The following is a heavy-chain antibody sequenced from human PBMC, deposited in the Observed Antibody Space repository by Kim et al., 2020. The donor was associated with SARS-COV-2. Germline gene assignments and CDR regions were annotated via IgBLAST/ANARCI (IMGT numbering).Heavy chain of an antibody. D-gene: IGHD3-10*01. CDR3: ARAAEPWFRLYYFDY. CDR2: INHSGST. Sequence: SETLSLTCAVYGGSFSGYYWSWIRQPPGKGLEWIGEINHSGSTNYNPSLKSRVTISVDTSKNQFSLKLSSVTAADTAVYYCARAAEPWFRLYYFDYWGQGTLVTVSS. V-gene: IGHV4-34*01. CDR1: GGSFSGYY. J-gene: IGHJ4*02.